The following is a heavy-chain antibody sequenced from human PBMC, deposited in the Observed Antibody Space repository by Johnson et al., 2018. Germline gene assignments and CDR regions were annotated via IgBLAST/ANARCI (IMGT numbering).Heavy chain of an antibody. CDR1: GFSFSSYA. J-gene: IGHJ4*02. V-gene: IGHV3-23*04. D-gene: IGHD5-18*01. Sequence: VQLVESGGGLGQPGGSLRLSCAASGFSFSSYAMSWVRQAPGKGLEWVSAISGSDDGTYYADSVKGRFTISRDNSKETLYLQMNSLRAEDTAGYYCAEVRRGTWRYTSGPDFDYWGQGTLVTVSS. CDR3: AEVRRGTWRYTSGPDFDY. CDR2: ISGSDDGT.